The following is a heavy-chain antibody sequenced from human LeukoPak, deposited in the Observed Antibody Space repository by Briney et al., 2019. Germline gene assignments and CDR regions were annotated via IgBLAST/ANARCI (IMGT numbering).Heavy chain of an antibody. V-gene: IGHV3-21*04. Sequence: PGGSPRLSCAASGFTFSSYSMNWVRQAPGKGLEWVSSISSSSSYIYYADSAKGRFTISRDNSKNTLYLQMNSLRAEDTAVYYCAKDQALSRYFDWLSKHDAFDIWGQGTMVTVSS. D-gene: IGHD3-9*01. CDR1: GFTFSSYS. CDR2: ISSSSSYI. CDR3: AKDQALSRYFDWLSKHDAFDI. J-gene: IGHJ3*02.